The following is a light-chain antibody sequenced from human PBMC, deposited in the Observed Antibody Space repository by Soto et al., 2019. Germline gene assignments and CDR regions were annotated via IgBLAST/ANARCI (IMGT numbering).Light chain of an antibody. Sequence: QSVLTQPASVSGSPGQSITISCTGTSSDVGSYRFVSWYQQHPGKAPTLMIYEGSERPSGVSDRFSGSKSGNTASLTISGLQAEDEADYYCTSYTSSFTHLFGTGTKVTVL. J-gene: IGLJ1*01. CDR3: TSYTSSFTHL. CDR2: EGS. V-gene: IGLV2-14*02. CDR1: SSDVGSYRF.